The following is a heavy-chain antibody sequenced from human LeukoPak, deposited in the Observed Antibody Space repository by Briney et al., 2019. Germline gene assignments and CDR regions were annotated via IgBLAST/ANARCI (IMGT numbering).Heavy chain of an antibody. J-gene: IGHJ4*02. V-gene: IGHV1-24*01. Sequence: ASVKVSCKASGSTHTEISIDWVRQAPGKGLEWMGTFGPQVGKTIHAETLQGRLNMSADTSTHTAYMEVTSLQAEDTAVYYCATGAMLNEYWGQGCLVTVSS. CDR1: GSTHTEIS. D-gene: IGHD2-2*01. CDR3: ATGAMLNEY. CDR2: FGPQVGKT.